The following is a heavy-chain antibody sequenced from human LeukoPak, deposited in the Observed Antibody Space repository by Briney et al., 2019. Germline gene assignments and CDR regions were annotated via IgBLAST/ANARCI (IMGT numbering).Heavy chain of an antibody. CDR2: IYSSGST. CDR1: GGSISSYY. D-gene: IGHD1-1*01. V-gene: IGHV4-4*07. J-gene: IGHJ6*03. Sequence: PSETLSLTCTVSGGSISSYYWSWIRQSAEKGLEWIGRIYSSGSTNHNPSLRSRVTMSIDTSKNQFSLKLSSVTAADTAVYYCARNKRATTGSPLESMDVWGKGTTVTVSS. CDR3: ARNKRATTGSPLESMDV.